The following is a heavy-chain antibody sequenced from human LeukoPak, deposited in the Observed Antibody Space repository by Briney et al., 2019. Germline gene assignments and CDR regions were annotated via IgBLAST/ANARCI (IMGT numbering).Heavy chain of an antibody. CDR1: GFTFSSYA. J-gene: IGHJ3*02. CDR3: ARDYGSGRGDAFDI. Sequence: GGSLRLSCAASGFTFSSYAMHWVRQAPGKGLEWVAVISYDGSNKYYADSVKGRFTISRDNAKNSLCLQMNSLRAEDTAVYYCARDYGSGRGDAFDIWGQGTMVTVSS. V-gene: IGHV3-30-3*01. D-gene: IGHD3-10*01. CDR2: ISYDGSNK.